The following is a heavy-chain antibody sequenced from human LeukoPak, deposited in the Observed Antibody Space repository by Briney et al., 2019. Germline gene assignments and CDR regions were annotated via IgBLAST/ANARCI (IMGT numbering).Heavy chain of an antibody. CDR2: INHSGST. D-gene: IGHD1-26*01. Sequence: PSETLSLTCAVYGGSFIGYYWSWIRQPPGKGLEWIGEINHSGSTNYNPSLKSRVTISVDTSKNQFSLKLSSVTAADTAVYYCASESASGGDYWGQGPLVTVSS. J-gene: IGHJ4*02. CDR1: GGSFIGYY. CDR3: ASESASGGDY. V-gene: IGHV4-34*01.